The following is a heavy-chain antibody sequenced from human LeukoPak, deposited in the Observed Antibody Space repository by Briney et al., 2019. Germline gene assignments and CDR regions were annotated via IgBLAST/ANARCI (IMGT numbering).Heavy chain of an antibody. CDR1: GYTFTGHY. D-gene: IGHD2-2*01. J-gene: IGHJ6*02. Sequence: GASVKVSCKASGYTFTGHYMQWVRSAPGQGLEWMGWINPNIGGPNYAQKFQGRVIMTRDTSISTAYMELRRLTSDDTAVYYCARTKGYCTSTSCPGGMDVWGQGTTVTAS. CDR2: INPNIGGP. CDR3: ARTKGYCTSTSCPGGMDV. V-gene: IGHV1-2*02.